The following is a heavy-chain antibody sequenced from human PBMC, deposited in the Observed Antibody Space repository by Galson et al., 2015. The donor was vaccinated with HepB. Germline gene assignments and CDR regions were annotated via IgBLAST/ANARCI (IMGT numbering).Heavy chain of an antibody. J-gene: IGHJ4*02. Sequence: SLRLSCAVSGFTFSSYGMHWVRQAPGRGLEWVAFIRYDGSNKNYVDSVKGRFTISRDNAKNTLYLQMNSLRAEDTAVYYCAKDGRRDGYYSCCVDYWGQGTLVTVSS. CDR1: GFTFSSYG. CDR2: IRYDGSNK. D-gene: IGHD5-24*01. CDR3: AKDGRRDGYYSCCVDY. V-gene: IGHV3-30*02.